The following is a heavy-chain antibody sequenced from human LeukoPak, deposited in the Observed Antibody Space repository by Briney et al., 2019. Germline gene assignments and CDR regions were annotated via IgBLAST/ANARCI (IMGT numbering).Heavy chain of an antibody. CDR1: GGSLGGYY. CDR2: IHDSGRT. CDR3: ARVKAVPAPRGFDS. Sequence: SETLSLTCGVSGGSLGGYYWSWIRQAPGKGLEWIGEIHDSGRTNYNPSLKSRVTIPVDTSKNQFSLHLNSVTAADTAVYYCARVKAVPAPRGFDSWGQGTLVTVSS. V-gene: IGHV4-34*01. D-gene: IGHD6-19*01. J-gene: IGHJ4*02.